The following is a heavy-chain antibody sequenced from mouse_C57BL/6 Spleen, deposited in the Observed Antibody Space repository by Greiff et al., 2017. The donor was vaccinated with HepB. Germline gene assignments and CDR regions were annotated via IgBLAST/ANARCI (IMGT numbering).Heavy chain of an antibody. CDR3: ARSLYYSSSLYFDY. CDR2: IYPGDGDT. D-gene: IGHD1-1*01. CDR1: GYAFSSSW. J-gene: IGHJ2*01. V-gene: IGHV1-82*01. Sequence: QVQLQQSGPELVKPGASVKISCKASGYAFSSSWMNWVKQRPGKGLEWIGRIYPGDGDTNYNGKFKGKATLTADKSSSTAYMQLSSLTSVDSAVYFCARSLYYSSSLYFDYWGQGTTLTVSS.